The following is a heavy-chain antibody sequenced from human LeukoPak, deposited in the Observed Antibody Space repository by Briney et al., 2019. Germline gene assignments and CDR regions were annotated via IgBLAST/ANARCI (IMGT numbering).Heavy chain of an antibody. CDR3: ARDPPYYYDSSGLSAFDI. J-gene: IGHJ3*02. CDR1: GGTFSSYA. D-gene: IGHD3-22*01. Sequence: SVKVSCKASGGTFSSYAISWVRQAPGPGLKWMGRIIPIFGTANYAQKFQGRVTITTDESTSTAYMELSSLRSEDTAVYYCARDPPYYYDSSGLSAFDIWGQGTMVTVSS. V-gene: IGHV1-69*05. CDR2: IIPIFGTA.